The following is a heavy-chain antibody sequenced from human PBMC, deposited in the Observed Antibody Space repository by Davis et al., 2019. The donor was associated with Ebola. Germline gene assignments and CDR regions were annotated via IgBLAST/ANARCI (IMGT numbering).Heavy chain of an antibody. J-gene: IGHJ6*04. CDR1: GFTFDDYA. Sequence: GESLKISCAASGFTFDDYAMTWVRQAPGKGLEWVSGINWNGGSTGYADSVKGRFTISRDNAKNTLYLQMNSLRAEDTAVYYCAKSGLSFGVVKYHYGMDVWGKGTTVTVSS. CDR3: AKSGLSFGVVKYHYGMDV. CDR2: INWNGGST. D-gene: IGHD3-3*01. V-gene: IGHV3-20*04.